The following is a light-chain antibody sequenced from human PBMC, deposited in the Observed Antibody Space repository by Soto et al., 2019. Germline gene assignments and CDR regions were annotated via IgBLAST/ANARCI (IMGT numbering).Light chain of an antibody. CDR2: AAS. V-gene: IGKV1-39*01. J-gene: IGKJ2*02. CDR3: QQSYSTPRT. Sequence: DIQMTQSPSSLSASVGDRVTITCRASQSISSYLNWYQQKPGKAPKLLIYAASSLQSGVPSRFSGSGSGTEFTLTISRLQPEDFATYYCQQSYSTPRTFGQGTKLKIK. CDR1: QSISSY.